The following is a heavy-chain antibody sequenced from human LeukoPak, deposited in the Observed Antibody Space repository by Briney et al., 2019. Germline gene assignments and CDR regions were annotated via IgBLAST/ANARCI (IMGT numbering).Heavy chain of an antibody. CDR2: IIPIFGTA. Sequence: GSSVKVSCKASGGTFSSYAISWVRQAPGQGLEWMGGIIPIFGTANYAQKFQGRVTITADESTSTAYMELSSLRSEDTAVYYRASLITPLSPQIFGVGALTEKYYYGMDLWGQGTTVTVSS. D-gene: IGHD3-3*01. V-gene: IGHV1-69*01. CDR1: GGTFSSYA. J-gene: IGHJ6*02. CDR3: ASLITPLSPQIFGVGALTEKYYYGMDL.